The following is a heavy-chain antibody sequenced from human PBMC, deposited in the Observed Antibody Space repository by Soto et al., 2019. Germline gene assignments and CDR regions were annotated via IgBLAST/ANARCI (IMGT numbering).Heavy chain of an antibody. CDR3: VRIRGGGAYDL. V-gene: IGHV3-7*05. J-gene: IGHJ3*01. Sequence: EVQLVESGGGLVQPGGSLRLSCVASGFTFTDHWMTWVRQATGRRPEWVANIKPDGSEKYYMDSVRGRFAISRDNAKNSLSLLMNSLGPEDTAMFYCVRIRGGGAYDLWGQGTMVTIS. D-gene: IGHD3-3*01. CDR1: GFTFTDHW. CDR2: IKPDGSEK.